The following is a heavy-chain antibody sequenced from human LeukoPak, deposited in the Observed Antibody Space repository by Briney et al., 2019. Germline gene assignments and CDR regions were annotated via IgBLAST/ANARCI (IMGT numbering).Heavy chain of an antibody. CDR2: IKQDGSEK. J-gene: IGHJ3*02. Sequence: GGSLRLSCAASGFTFSSYWMSWVRQAPGKGLEWVANIKQDGSEKYYVDSVKGRFTISRDNSKNSLYLQMNSLRTEDTALYYCAKGYSGYSHDAFDIWGQGTMVTVSS. D-gene: IGHD5-12*01. CDR1: GFTFSSYW. V-gene: IGHV3-7*03. CDR3: AKGYSGYSHDAFDI.